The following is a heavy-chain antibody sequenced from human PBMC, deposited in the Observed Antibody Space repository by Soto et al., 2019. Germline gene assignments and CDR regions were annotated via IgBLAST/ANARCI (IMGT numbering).Heavy chain of an antibody. CDR1: GFTFSSYA. Sequence: EVQLVESGGGLVQPGGSLRLSCAASGFTFSSYAMHWVRQAPGKGLEYVSAISSNGGSTYYANSVKGRFTISRDNSKNTPYLQMGSLRDEDMAVYYCARGGGGYYFDYWGQGTLGTVSS. J-gene: IGHJ4*02. V-gene: IGHV3-64*01. CDR2: ISSNGGST. CDR3: ARGGGGYYFDY. D-gene: IGHD3-16*01.